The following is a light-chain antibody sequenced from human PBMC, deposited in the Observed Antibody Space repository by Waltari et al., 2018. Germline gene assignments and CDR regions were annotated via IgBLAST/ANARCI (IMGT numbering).Light chain of an antibody. V-gene: IGKV3-15*01. CDR1: HSVSSN. CDR3: QQYNNWPRT. J-gene: IGKJ1*01. Sequence: VMTQSLPTLSVSPGERATLSCRASHSVSSNVAWYQQKPGQSPRLLIYGASTRVTGIPARFSGSGSGTEFTLTINSLQSEDFAVYYGQQYNNWPRTFGQGTKVEIK. CDR2: GAS.